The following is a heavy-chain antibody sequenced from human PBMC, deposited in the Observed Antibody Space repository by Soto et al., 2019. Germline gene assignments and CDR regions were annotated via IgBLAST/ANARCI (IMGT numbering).Heavy chain of an antibody. CDR3: ARSGFWSGYYPKYYGMDV. Sequence: SVKVSCKASGGTFSSYAISWVRQAPGQGLEWMGGIIPIFGTANYAQKFQGRVTITADKSTSTAYMELSSLRSEDTAVYYCARSGFWSGYYPKYYGMDVWGQGATVTVSS. CDR2: IIPIFGTA. CDR1: GGTFSSYA. D-gene: IGHD3-3*01. J-gene: IGHJ6*02. V-gene: IGHV1-69*06.